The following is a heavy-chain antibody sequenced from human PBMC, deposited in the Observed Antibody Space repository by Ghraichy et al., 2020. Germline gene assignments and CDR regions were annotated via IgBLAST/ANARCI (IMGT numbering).Heavy chain of an antibody. J-gene: IGHJ3*02. CDR2: IWYDGSNK. V-gene: IGHV3-33*01. CDR1: GFTFSSYG. D-gene: IGHD5-12*01. Sequence: GGSLRLSCAASGFTFSSYGMHWVRQAPGKGLEWVAVIWYDGSNKYYADSVKGRFTISRDNSKNTLYLQMNSLRAEDTAVYYCARDYEYSGYDYFDAFDIWGQGTMVTVSS. CDR3: ARDYEYSGYDYFDAFDI.